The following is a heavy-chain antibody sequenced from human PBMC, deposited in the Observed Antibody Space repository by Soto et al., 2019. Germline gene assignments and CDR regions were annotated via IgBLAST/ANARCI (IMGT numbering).Heavy chain of an antibody. V-gene: IGHV4-39*01. J-gene: IGHJ4*02. CDR2: ISYRGTT. Sequence: QLQLQESGPGLVKPSETLSLTCSVSRGSISSGSYYWAWIRQTPGKGLEWLGTISYRGTTYYNPSLKSGVCVYVDMSKCQFSLRMNFVTAADPAVYYCASRPIFGFPSGHFDYWGQGALVTVSS. CDR3: ASRPIFGFPSGHFDY. CDR1: RGSISSGSYY. D-gene: IGHD3-3*01.